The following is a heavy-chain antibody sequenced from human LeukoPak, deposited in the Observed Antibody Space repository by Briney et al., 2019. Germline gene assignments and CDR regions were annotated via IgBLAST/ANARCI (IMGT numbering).Heavy chain of an antibody. D-gene: IGHD1-14*01. CDR3: ARMGDNRYMDV. J-gene: IGHJ6*03. CDR2: IYTSGST. CDR1: GGSISSSSYY. V-gene: IGHV4-61*02. Sequence: SETLSLTCTVSGGSISSSSYYWGWIRQPAGKGLEWIGRIYTSGSTNYNPSLKSRVTMSVDTSKNQFSLKLSSVTAADTAVYYCARMGDNRYMDVWGKGTTVTVSS.